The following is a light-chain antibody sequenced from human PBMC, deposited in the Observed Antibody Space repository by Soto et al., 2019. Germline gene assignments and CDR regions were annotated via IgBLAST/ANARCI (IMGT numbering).Light chain of an antibody. CDR2: GAS. CDR1: QSVSRD. V-gene: IGKV3-15*01. CDR3: QYDSS. Sequence: EIVLTQSPATLSVSPGERATLSCRASQSVSRDLAWYQQKPGQAPRLLINGASTRAPSIPARFSGSGSGTDFTLTISSLQSEDFAVYYCQYDSSFGQGTK. J-gene: IGKJ2*03.